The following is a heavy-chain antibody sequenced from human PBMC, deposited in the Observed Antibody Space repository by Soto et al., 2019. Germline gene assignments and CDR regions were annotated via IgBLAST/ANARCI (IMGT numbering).Heavy chain of an antibody. CDR2: IWYDGSNK. V-gene: IGHV3-33*01. Sequence: GGVLSRSGTAPGFTFSNIGMFWVRQAPSKRLEWVAIIWYDGSNKYYADSVRGRFTISRDKSKNTLFLQMDSLRAEDTAVYYCARDMVATISGVVHHWLDPWVQGTLVTVSS. CDR1: GFTFSNIG. D-gene: IGHD3-3*01. J-gene: IGHJ5*02. CDR3: ARDMVATISGVVHHWLDP.